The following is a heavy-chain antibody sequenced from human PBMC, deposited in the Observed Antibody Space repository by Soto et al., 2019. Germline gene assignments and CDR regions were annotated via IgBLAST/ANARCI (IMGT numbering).Heavy chain of an antibody. Sequence: SLKVSCNDSGGNFSSYAISWVRQAPGQGLEWLGGIVPIFGTANYAQKFQGRVTITADESTSTAYMELSSLRSEDTAVYYCARRWIQLWSFDYWGQGTLVTVSS. J-gene: IGHJ4*02. CDR2: IVPIFGTA. CDR1: GGNFSSYA. CDR3: ARRWIQLWSFDY. D-gene: IGHD5-18*01. V-gene: IGHV1-69*13.